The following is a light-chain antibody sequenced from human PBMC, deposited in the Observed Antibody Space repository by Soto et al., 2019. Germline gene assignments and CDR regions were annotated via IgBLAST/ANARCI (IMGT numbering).Light chain of an antibody. Sequence: DIQMTQSPSSLSASVGDRVTITCRASQTINTYLNWYQQKPGKAPHLLIYATSTLQSGVTSRFSGSGSGTDFTLTISSLQPEAFATYYCQQSYSTPAFGPGTKVDIK. CDR3: QQSYSTPA. V-gene: IGKV1-39*01. CDR1: QTINTY. J-gene: IGKJ3*01. CDR2: ATS.